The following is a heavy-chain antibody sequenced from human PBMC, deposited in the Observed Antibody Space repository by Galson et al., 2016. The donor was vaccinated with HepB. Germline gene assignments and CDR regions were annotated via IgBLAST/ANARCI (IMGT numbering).Heavy chain of an antibody. CDR2: IYYSGST. J-gene: IGHJ4*02. CDR3: TRQGYCTHGVCYLGFDY. Sequence: SETLSLTCTVSGGSISSSSYYWGWIRQPPGKGLEWIGSIYYSGSTYYNPSLKSRVTISVDTPKNQFSLKLSSVTAADTAEYYCTRQGYCTHGVCYLGFDYWGQGTLVTVSS. V-gene: IGHV4-39*01. CDR1: GGSISSSSYY. D-gene: IGHD2-8*01.